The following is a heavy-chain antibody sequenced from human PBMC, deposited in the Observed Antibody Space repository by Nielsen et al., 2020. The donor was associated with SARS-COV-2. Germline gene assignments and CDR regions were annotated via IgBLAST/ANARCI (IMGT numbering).Heavy chain of an antibody. Sequence: GESLKISCTVSGFTFGTYTISWVRQPPGKGLQWVAGILGSGAATFYADSVKGRFTVSRDNSMNTVYLEMSRLRSEDTALYFCAKDRIPDGLWEIDYWGQGTLVTVSS. J-gene: IGHJ4*02. V-gene: IGHV3-23*01. CDR1: GFTFGTYT. D-gene: IGHD1-14*01. CDR2: ILGSGAAT. CDR3: AKDRIPDGLWEIDY.